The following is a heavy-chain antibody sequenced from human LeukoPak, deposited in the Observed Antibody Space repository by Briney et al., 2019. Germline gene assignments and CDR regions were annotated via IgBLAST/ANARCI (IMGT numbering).Heavy chain of an antibody. Sequence: SETLSLTCTVSGGSISSSSYYWGWIRQPPGKGLEWIGIIYYSGSTYYNPSLKSRVTISVDTSKNQFSLKLSSVTAADTAVYYCARRTGDYFDYWGQGTLVTVSS. CDR3: ARRTGDYFDY. CDR2: IYYSGST. D-gene: IGHD1-14*01. CDR1: GGSISSSSYY. J-gene: IGHJ4*02. V-gene: IGHV4-39*07.